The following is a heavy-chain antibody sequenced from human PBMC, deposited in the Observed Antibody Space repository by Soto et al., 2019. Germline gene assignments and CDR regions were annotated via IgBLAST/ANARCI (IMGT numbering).Heavy chain of an antibody. CDR3: ARAKSGDHYFDY. CDR2: VFTGGHT. V-gene: IGHV3-66*01. J-gene: IGHJ4*02. CDR1: GFNVSRHY. D-gene: IGHD7-27*01. Sequence: EVQLVESAGGLVQPGGSLRLSCGASGFNVSRHYMSWVRQAPGKGLEWVAVVFTGGHTYYADSVKVRFTISRDNSQNTVFLQLNSLRAEDTGVYYCARAKSGDHYFDYWGQGSLITVSS.